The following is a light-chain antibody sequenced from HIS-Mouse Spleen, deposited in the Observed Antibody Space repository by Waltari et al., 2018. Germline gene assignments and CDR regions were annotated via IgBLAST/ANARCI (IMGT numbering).Light chain of an antibody. CDR2: LNSDGSH. CDR1: SGHSRYA. V-gene: IGLV4-69*01. J-gene: IGLJ1*01. CDR3: QTWGTGIQV. Sequence: QLVLTQSPSASASLGASVKPTCTLSSGHSRYAIAWHQQQPGKGPRYLMKLNSDGSHSKGDGIPDRFSGSSSGAERYLTISSLQSEDEADYYCQTWGTGIQVFGTGTKVTVL.